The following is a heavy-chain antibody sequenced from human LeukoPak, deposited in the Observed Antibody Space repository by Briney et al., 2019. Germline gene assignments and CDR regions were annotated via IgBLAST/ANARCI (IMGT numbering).Heavy chain of an antibody. J-gene: IGHJ4*02. D-gene: IGHD3-22*01. Sequence: SETRSLTCTVSGGSISSYYWSWIRQSPGKGLEWIGYIYYGGSTDYNPSLKSRVTISKDTSKTQFSLRLSSVTAADTAVYYCARARLDSSGRFDYWGQGTLVTVSS. CDR3: ARARLDSSGRFDY. CDR2: IYYGGST. V-gene: IGHV4-59*01. CDR1: GGSISSYY.